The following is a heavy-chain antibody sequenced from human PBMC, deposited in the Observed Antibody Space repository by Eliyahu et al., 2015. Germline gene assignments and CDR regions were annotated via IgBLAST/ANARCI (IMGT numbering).Heavy chain of an antibody. CDR1: GGSITSYY. CDR2: IYTSGST. D-gene: IGHD1-26*01. CDR3: ARESGGSLWYYFDY. Sequence: QVQLQESGPGLVKPSETLSLTCTVSGGSITSYYWSWIRQPAGKGLEWIGRIYTSGSTNYNPSLKSRVTMSVDTXKNQFSLKLRSVTAADTAVYYCARESGGSLWYYFDYWGQGTLVTVSS. J-gene: IGHJ4*02. V-gene: IGHV4-4*07.